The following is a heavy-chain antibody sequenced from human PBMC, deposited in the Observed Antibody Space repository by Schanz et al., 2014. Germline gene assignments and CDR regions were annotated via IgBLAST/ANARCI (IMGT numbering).Heavy chain of an antibody. J-gene: IGHJ2*01. Sequence: EVQLAESGGGLVQPGGSLRLSCAASGFTFSGFWMTWVRQAPGKGLEWVANIKKDGSEKYYVDSVKGRFAISRDNTKNSLFRQRNSLRADDTAVYYCARNRGSGGQNWYFDLWGRGTLVTVSS. D-gene: IGHD1-26*01. CDR1: GFTFSGFW. V-gene: IGHV3-7*03. CDR2: IKKDGSEK. CDR3: ARNRGSGGQNWYFDL.